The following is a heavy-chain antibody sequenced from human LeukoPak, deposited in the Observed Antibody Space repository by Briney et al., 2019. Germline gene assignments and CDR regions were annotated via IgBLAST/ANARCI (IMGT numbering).Heavy chain of an antibody. V-gene: IGHV4-31*03. Sequence: SQTLSLTCTVSGGSISSGGYYWSWLRQHPGTGLEWIGYIYYSGSTYYNPSLKSRVTISVDTSKNQFSLKLSSVTAADTAVYYCARDRQWLVGGSYYYYGMDVWGQGTTVTVSS. CDR1: GGSISSGGYY. J-gene: IGHJ6*02. D-gene: IGHD6-19*01. CDR2: IYYSGST. CDR3: ARDRQWLVGGSYYYYGMDV.